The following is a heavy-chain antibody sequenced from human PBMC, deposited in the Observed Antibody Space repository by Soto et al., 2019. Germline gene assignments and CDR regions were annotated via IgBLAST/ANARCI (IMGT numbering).Heavy chain of an antibody. J-gene: IGHJ6*02. CDR1: GFTVSSNY. CDR2: IYSGGST. D-gene: IGHD2-15*01. V-gene: IGHV3-53*01. Sequence: PGGSLRLSCAASGFTVSSNYMSWVRQAPGKGLEWVSVIYSGGSTYYADSVKGRFTISRDNSKNTLYLQMNSLRAEDTAVYYCAKYSTYCSGGSCCGFYYYGMDVWGQGTTVTVSS. CDR3: AKYSTYCSGGSCCGFYYYGMDV.